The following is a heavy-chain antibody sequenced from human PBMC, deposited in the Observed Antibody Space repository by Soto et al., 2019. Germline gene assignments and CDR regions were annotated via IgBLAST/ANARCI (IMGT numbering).Heavy chain of an antibody. CDR3: TRSPGTDYGTQV. V-gene: IGHV3-48*02. CDR2: ISSSSSTI. CDR1: GFAVSIYS. Sequence: GWSLRLSCAASGFAVSIYSMKLVRQAPGKGLEWVSYISSSSSTIYYADSVKGRFTISRDNAKNSLYLQMNRLRDEDTAVYYCTRSPGTDYGTQVWGKGTSVTVS. D-gene: IGHD3-10*01. J-gene: IGHJ6*04.